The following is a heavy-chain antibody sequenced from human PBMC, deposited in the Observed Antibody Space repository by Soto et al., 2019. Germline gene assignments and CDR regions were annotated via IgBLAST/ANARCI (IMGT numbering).Heavy chain of an antibody. Sequence: EVQLVESGGGLVRPGGSLRLSCAASGFTFSYYCMHWVRQAPGKGLVWVSRIHSDGSSTTYAVFVKGRFIISRDNARNTVDLQMNSVRVEDTAVYYCARGESGAFALWGQGTVVTVSS. CDR1: GFTFSYYC. J-gene: IGHJ3*01. V-gene: IGHV3-74*01. CDR3: ARGESGAFAL. D-gene: IGHD1-26*01. CDR2: IHSDGSST.